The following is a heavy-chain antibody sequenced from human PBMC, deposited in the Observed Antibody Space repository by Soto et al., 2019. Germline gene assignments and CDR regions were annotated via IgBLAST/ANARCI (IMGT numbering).Heavy chain of an antibody. D-gene: IGHD3-22*01. CDR3: ARYYDTSNRPYFHH. CDR2: ICYSGDT. CDR1: AGCISSTTYY. V-gene: IGHV4-39*01. J-gene: IGHJ1*01. Sequence: LSLTCAVSAGCISSTTYYWAWILQPPGKGLEWVATICYSGDTYYNPSLKSRLTISIDTSKTQFSLRLSSVTAADTAMYYCARYYDTSNRPYFHHWGQGTRVTVSS.